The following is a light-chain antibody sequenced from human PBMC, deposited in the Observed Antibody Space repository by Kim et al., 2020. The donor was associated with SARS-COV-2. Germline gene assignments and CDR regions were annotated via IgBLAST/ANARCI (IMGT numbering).Light chain of an antibody. CDR3: NSRDSNNNVL. V-gene: IGLV3-19*01. J-gene: IGLJ2*01. CDR2: GKN. CDR1: SLRSYY. Sequence: SSELTQDPAVSVALGQTVMITCQGDSLRSYYATWYQQKPGQAPILVIYGKNNRPSGIPDRFSGSSSGNTASLTITGTQAGDEADYYCNSRDSNNNVLFGGGTRLTVL.